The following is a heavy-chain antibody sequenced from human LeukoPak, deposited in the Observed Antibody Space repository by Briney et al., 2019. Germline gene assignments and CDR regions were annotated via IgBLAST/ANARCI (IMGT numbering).Heavy chain of an antibody. J-gene: IGHJ6*03. Sequence: GGSLRLSCAASGFTFSSYSMNWVRQAPGKGLEWVSAISGSGGSTYYADSVKGRFTISRDNSKNTLYLQMNSLRAEDTAVYYCAKGGYQLPSRHYYYYMDVWGKGTTVTVSS. CDR2: ISGSGGST. D-gene: IGHD2-2*01. CDR1: GFTFSSYS. CDR3: AKGGYQLPSRHYYYYMDV. V-gene: IGHV3-23*01.